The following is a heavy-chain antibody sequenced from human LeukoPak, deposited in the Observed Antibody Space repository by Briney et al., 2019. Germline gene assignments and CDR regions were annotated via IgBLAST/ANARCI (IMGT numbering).Heavy chain of an antibody. CDR3: ARGFWTGVEY. V-gene: IGHV3-74*01. CDR1: GFTFSTYW. J-gene: IGHJ4*02. Sequence: GGSLRLSCAASGFTFSTYWMHWVRQAPGEGLVWVSRIKSDGSDTSSADSVKGRFTISRDNAKNTLYLQMNSLRAEDTAGYYCARGFWTGVEYWGQGALVTVSS. D-gene: IGHD3/OR15-3a*01. CDR2: IKSDGSDT.